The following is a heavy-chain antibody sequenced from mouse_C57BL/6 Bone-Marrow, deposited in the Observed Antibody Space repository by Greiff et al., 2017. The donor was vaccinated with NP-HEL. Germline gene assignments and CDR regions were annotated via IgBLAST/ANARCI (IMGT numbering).Heavy chain of an antibody. D-gene: IGHD1-1*01. CDR1: GYTFTSYW. Sequence: VQLQQPGAELVKPGASVKLSCKASGYTFTSYWMQWGKRRPGQGLEWRGEFDPSDRSTNSTPKFNTMSSLTVVPSSLTAYMQLSSLTSYDSAVYYCARCLRDYWGQGTTLTVSS. CDR2: FDPSDRST. J-gene: IGHJ2*01. V-gene: IGHV1-50*01. CDR3: ARCLRDY.